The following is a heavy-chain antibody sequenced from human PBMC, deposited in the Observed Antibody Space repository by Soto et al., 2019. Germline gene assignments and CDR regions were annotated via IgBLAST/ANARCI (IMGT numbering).Heavy chain of an antibody. CDR1: GFPFSNYW. J-gene: IGHJ4*02. Sequence: PGGSLRLSCAAAGFPFSNYWRHWVRQAPGKGLVWVSRINSDGSTTSHADSVKGRFTISRDNAKNTLYLQMNSLRAEDTAVYYCARLPGYSTGWTPFDFWGQGTQVTVSS. V-gene: IGHV3-74*01. CDR3: ARLPGYSTGWTPFDF. CDR2: INSDGSTT. D-gene: IGHD6-19*01.